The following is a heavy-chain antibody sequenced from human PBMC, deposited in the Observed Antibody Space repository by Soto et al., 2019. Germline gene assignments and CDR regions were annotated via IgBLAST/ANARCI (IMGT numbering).Heavy chain of an antibody. V-gene: IGHV1-3*01. CDR2: INAGNGNT. CDR1: GYTFTSYA. CDR3: ARGPQEAGTFDY. Sequence: QVQLVQSGAEVKKPGASVKVSCKASGYTFTSYAMHWVRQAPGQRLEWMGWINAGNGNTKYSQKFQGRVTITRDTSASTAYMELSSLRSEDTAVYYCARGPQEAGTFDYWGQGTLVTVSS. J-gene: IGHJ4*02. D-gene: IGHD6-19*01.